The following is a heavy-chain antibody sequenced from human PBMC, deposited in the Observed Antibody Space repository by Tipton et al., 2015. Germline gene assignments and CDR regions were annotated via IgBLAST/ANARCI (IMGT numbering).Heavy chain of an antibody. V-gene: IGHV4-61*01. CDR3: ARSRYTVTPDS. J-gene: IGHJ4*02. CDR1: GGSVSSGSAYH. Sequence: GLVKPSETLSLTCTVSGGSVSSGSAYHWSWIRQPPGKGLEWIGNIDYSGTKNYNPSLKSRVIISVDTSKNQISLTVTSVTAADTAVYYCARSRYTVTPDSWGQGTLVTVSS. CDR2: IDYSGTK. D-gene: IGHD4-17*01.